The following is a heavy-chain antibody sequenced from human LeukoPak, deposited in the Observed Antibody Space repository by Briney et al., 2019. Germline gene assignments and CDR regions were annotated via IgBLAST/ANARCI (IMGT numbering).Heavy chain of an antibody. Sequence: GESLKISCKGSGYSSTSYWIGWVRQMPGKGLEWMGIIYPGDSDTRYSPSFQGQVTISADKSISTAYLQWSSLKASDTAMYYCARRRAAVTGSYWFDPWGQGTLVTVSS. CDR1: GYSSTSYW. J-gene: IGHJ5*02. CDR2: IYPGDSDT. CDR3: ARRRAAVTGSYWFDP. D-gene: IGHD6-13*01. V-gene: IGHV5-51*01.